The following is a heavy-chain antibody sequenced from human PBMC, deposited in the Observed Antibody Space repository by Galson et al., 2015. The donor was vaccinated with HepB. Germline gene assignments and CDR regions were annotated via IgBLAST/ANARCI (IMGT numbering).Heavy chain of an antibody. J-gene: IGHJ5*02. CDR2: INHSGST. V-gene: IGHV4-34*01. D-gene: IGHD6-13*01. CDR1: GGSFSGYY. Sequence: LSLTCAVYGGSFSGYYWSWIRQPPGKGLEWIGEINHSGSTNYNPSLKSRVTISVDTSKNQFSLKLSSVTAADTAVYYCARDRRPGYSSRGQTYNWFDPWGQGTLVTVSS. CDR3: ARDRRPGYSSRGQTYNWFDP.